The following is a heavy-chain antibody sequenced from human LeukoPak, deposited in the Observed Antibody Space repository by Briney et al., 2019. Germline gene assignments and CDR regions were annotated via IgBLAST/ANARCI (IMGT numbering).Heavy chain of an antibody. CDR3: AKDLVSRLLWFGELQYNWFDP. J-gene: IGHJ5*02. CDR1: GFTFSSYG. CDR2: ISYDGSNK. V-gene: IGHV3-30*18. D-gene: IGHD3-10*01. Sequence: PGGSLRLSCAASGFTFSSYGMHWVRQAPGKGLEWVAVISYDGSNKYYADSVKGRFTISRDNSKNTLYLQMNSLRAEDTAVYYCAKDLVSRLLWFGELQYNWFDPWGQGTLVTVSS.